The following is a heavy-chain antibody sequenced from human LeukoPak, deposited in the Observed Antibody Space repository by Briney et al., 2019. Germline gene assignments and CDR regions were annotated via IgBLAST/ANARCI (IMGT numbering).Heavy chain of an antibody. D-gene: IGHD3-10*01. CDR2: INHSGST. J-gene: IGHJ4*02. CDR3: ARVPGAVAIDN. Sequence: SETLSLSCAVYGGSFSGYYWSWIRQPPGKGLEWIGEINHSGSTNYNPSLKSRVTISVDTSKNQFSLKLNSVTAADTAVYYCARVPGAVAIDNWGQGTLVTVSS. CDR1: GGSFSGYY. V-gene: IGHV4-34*01.